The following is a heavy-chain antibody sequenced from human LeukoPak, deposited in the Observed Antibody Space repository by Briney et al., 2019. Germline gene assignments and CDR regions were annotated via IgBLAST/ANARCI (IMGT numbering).Heavy chain of an antibody. CDR1: GFTFHDYA. D-gene: IGHD6-6*01. Sequence: PGRSLRLSCAASGFTFHDYAMHWVRQAPGKGLEWVPGISWNGGTIDYADSVKGRFTISRDNAKNSLYLQMNSLRPEDMALYYCAKGPTYSSSSLFDYWGQGILVAVSS. CDR3: AKGPTYSSSSLFDY. V-gene: IGHV3-9*03. CDR2: ISWNGGTI. J-gene: IGHJ4*02.